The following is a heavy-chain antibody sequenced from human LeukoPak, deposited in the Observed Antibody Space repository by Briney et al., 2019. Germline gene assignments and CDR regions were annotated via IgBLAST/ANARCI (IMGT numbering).Heavy chain of an antibody. V-gene: IGHV4-39*01. CDR3: ARQRGVDY. Sequence: SETLSLTCSVPGDSIRRSSYYWGWIRQPPGKGLEWIGSIFYSGSTYYNPSLKSRITISVDTSKNQFSLNLTSVTAADTAIYYCARQRGVDYWGQGTLVTVSS. D-gene: IGHD3-10*01. CDR1: GDSIRRSSYY. J-gene: IGHJ4*02. CDR2: IFYSGST.